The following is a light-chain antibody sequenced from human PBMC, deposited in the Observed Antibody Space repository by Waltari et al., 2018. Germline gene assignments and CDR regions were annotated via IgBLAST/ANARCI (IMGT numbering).Light chain of an antibody. Sequence: QSVLTQPPSVSAAPGPRAPISCSGTSSNFGNNYVAWYQQLPGTAPKLLLYDNNNRPSGIPDRFSGSKSGTSATLGITGLQTGDEAVYYCGTWDSSLTGAVFGGGTKLTVL. CDR3: GTWDSSLTGAV. CDR2: DNN. J-gene: IGLJ2*01. V-gene: IGLV1-51*01. CDR1: SSNFGNNY.